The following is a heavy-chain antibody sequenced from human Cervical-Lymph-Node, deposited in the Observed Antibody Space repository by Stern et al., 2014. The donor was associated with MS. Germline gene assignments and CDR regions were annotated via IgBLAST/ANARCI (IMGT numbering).Heavy chain of an antibody. D-gene: IGHD6-13*01. V-gene: IGHV1-69*06. CDR3: SLSSETRGRWYSLGYDL. Sequence: MQLVESGAEVTKPGHSVKVSCKASGGTFSKFPSSWVRQAPGQGIEWMGGIFPIFGTPTYSQELRGRVTITADISTSTVYMDLSSLRAYDTAVYYCSLSSETRGRWYSLGYDLWGQGTLFTVSS. CDR2: IFPIFGTP. J-gene: IGHJ5*02. CDR1: GGTFSKFP.